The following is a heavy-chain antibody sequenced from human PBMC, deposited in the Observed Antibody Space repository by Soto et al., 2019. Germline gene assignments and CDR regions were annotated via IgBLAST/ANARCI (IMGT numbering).Heavy chain of an antibody. CDR1: GGSISTSNYY. CDR2: IYYRGDT. J-gene: IGHJ4*02. V-gene: IGHV4-39*01. Sequence: LSLTCNVSGGSISTSNYYWAWVRQAPGKGLEWIANIYYRGDTYYHPSLRTRLTVSVDTSKNQFSLRLTSLTAADTAMYFCASLQVPGNFDYWGQGTLVTVSS. CDR3: ASLQVPGNFDY. D-gene: IGHD6-13*01.